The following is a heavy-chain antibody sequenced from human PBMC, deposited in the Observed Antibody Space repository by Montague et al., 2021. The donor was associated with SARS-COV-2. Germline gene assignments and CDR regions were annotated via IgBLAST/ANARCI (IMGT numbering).Heavy chain of an antibody. D-gene: IGHD4-23*01. CDR3: ARGGGDYGGNRFDD. Sequence: SETLSLTCTVSGVSITTYYWSWIRQPPGKGLEWIGYIYYSGSTYYTPSLKSRVSFSVDASKNEFSLRLTSVSAADTAVYYCARGGGDYGGNRFDDWGQGTLVTVSS. CDR2: IYYSGST. V-gene: IGHV4-59*01. CDR1: GVSITTYY. J-gene: IGHJ4*02.